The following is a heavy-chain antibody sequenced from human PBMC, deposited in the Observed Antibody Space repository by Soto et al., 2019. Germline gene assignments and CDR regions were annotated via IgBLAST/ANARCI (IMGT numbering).Heavy chain of an antibody. J-gene: IGHJ4*02. CDR2: ISAYNCNT. CDR3: ARVGSSWYSHY. D-gene: IGHD6-13*01. Sequence: QVQLVQSGAELKKPGASVKVSCKASGYTFTSYGISWMRQAPGHGLEWMGWISAYNCNTNYAQKLQGRVTMTTDTSTSTAYIELRSLRSDDTAVYYSARVGSSWYSHYWGQGTLVTVSA. V-gene: IGHV1-18*01. CDR1: GYTFTSYG.